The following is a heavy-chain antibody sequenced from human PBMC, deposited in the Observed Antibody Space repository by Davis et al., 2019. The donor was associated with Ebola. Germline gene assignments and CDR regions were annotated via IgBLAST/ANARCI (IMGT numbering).Heavy chain of an antibody. CDR1: GDSISSGNDY. CDR3: ARGSLI. Sequence: MPSETLSLTCRVSGDSISSGNDYWSWIRQPPGKGLEWIGYIYYTGITDYNPSLKSRVTITVDTSKNQFSLQLNSVSAADTAVYYCARGSLIWGQGTLVTVSS. V-gene: IGHV4-30-4*01. D-gene: IGHD3-9*01. CDR2: IYYTGIT. J-gene: IGHJ4*02.